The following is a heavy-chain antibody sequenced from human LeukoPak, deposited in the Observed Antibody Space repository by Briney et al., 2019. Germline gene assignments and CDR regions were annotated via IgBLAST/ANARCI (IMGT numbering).Heavy chain of an antibody. CDR2: ISSSGSTI. D-gene: IGHD3-16*02. J-gene: IGHJ4*02. CDR1: GFTFSDYY. CDR3: ARERASYQIVMITFGGVIGY. V-gene: IGHV3-11*04. Sequence: KPGGSLRLSCAASGFTFSDYYMSWIRQAPGKGLEWVSYISSSGSTIYYADSVKGRFTISRDNSKNTLYLQMNSLRAEDTAVYYCARERASYQIVMITFGGVIGYWGQGTLVTVSS.